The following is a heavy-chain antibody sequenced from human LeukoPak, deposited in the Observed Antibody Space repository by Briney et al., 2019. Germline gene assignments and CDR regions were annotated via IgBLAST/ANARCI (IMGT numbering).Heavy chain of an antibody. J-gene: IGHJ4*02. CDR1: GFTFSSYA. Sequence: GRSLRLSCAASGFTFSSYAMHWVRQAPGKGLEWVAVISYDGSNKYYADSVKGRFTISRDNSKNPLYLQMNSLRAEDTAVYYCARAGRLQYGDYVAFDYWGQGTLVTVSS. CDR3: ARAGRLQYGDYVAFDY. CDR2: ISYDGSNK. V-gene: IGHV3-30-3*01. D-gene: IGHD4-17*01.